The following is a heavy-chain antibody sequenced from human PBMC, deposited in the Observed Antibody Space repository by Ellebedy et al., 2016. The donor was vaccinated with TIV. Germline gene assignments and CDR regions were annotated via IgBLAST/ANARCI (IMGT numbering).Heavy chain of an antibody. J-gene: IGHJ4*02. CDR3: ARDKVTPKDSYFEY. CDR1: GFTVSSSY. D-gene: IGHD2-21*02. CDR2: LYSGGST. V-gene: IGHV3-66*01. Sequence: PGGSLRLSCAASGFTVSSSYMSWVRQAPGQGLEWVAVLYSGGSTYYEGAVKGRFSISRDNSKNTVYLQMNSLRAEDTAVYYCARDKVTPKDSYFEYWGQGTLVTVSS.